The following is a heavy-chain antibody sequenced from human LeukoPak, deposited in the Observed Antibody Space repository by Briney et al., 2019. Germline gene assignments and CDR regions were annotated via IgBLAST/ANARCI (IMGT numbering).Heavy chain of an antibody. Sequence: GGSLRLSCAASGFTVSSNYMSWVRQAPGKGLEWVSVIYSGGSTYYADSVKGRFIISRDNSKNTLYLQMNSLRAEDTAVYYCAKDTVKVTTIRRVPHYMDVWGKGTTVTISS. CDR2: IYSGGST. J-gene: IGHJ6*03. CDR3: AKDTVKVTTIRRVPHYMDV. V-gene: IGHV3-53*05. D-gene: IGHD5-12*01. CDR1: GFTVSSNY.